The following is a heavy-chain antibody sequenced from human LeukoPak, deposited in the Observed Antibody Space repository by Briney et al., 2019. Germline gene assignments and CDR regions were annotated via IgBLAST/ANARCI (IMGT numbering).Heavy chain of an antibody. CDR3: ANLDDYYGSGSYGNFDY. V-gene: IGHV4-34*01. CDR2: INHSGST. D-gene: IGHD3-10*01. CDR1: GGSFSGYY. Sequence: SETLSLTCAVYGGSFSGYYWSWIRQPPGKGLEWVGEINHSGSTNYNPSLKSRATISVDTSKNQFSLKLSSVTAADTAVYYCANLDDYYGSGSYGNFDYWGQGTLVTVSS. J-gene: IGHJ4*02.